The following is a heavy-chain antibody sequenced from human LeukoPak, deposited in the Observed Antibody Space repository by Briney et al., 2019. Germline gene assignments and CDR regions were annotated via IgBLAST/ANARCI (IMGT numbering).Heavy chain of an antibody. J-gene: IGHJ5*02. V-gene: IGHV3-21*01. CDR2: ISSSSSYI. Sequence: PGGSLRLSCAASGFTFSSYSMNWVRQAPGKGLEWVSSISSSSSYIYYADSVKGRFTISRDNAKNSLYLQMNSLRAEDTAVYYCARDKEVVVVPAAEGSWFDPWGQGTLVTVSS. CDR1: GFTFSSYS. CDR3: ARDKEVVVVPAAEGSWFDP. D-gene: IGHD2-2*01.